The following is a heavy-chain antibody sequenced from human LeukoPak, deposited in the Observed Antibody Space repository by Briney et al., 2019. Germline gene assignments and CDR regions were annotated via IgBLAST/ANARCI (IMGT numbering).Heavy chain of an antibody. J-gene: IGHJ3*02. CDR2: IKEDGGER. CDR3: AKATSGSYPDAFDI. V-gene: IGHV3-7*03. D-gene: IGHD1-26*01. Sequence: GGSLRLSCATSAFTFSDYWMSWVRQTPGKGLEWVANIKEDGGERYYVDSVKGRFTISRDNAKNSLYLQMNSLSAEDTAEYYCAKATSGSYPDAFDIWGQGTMVTVSS. CDR1: AFTFSDYW.